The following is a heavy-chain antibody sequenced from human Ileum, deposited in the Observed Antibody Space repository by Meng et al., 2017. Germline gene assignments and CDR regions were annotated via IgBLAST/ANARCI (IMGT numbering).Heavy chain of an antibody. CDR3: TRHFVRNTIDY. V-gene: IGHV3-7*01. J-gene: IGHJ4*02. CDR2: INPDGSAE. Sequence: GESLKISCAASGFAFNGYWMNWVRQSPGRGLEWVAYINPDGSAEYYLDSVKGRFTISRDNAKNSLYLQMNSVSAEDTAVYYYTRHFVRNTIDYWGQGTLVTVSS. CDR1: GFAFNGYW. D-gene: IGHD1-1*01.